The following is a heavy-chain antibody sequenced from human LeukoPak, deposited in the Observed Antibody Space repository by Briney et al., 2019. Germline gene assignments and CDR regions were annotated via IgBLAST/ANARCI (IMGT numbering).Heavy chain of an antibody. CDR2: IKHDGSEK. CDR3: SNIYCNNGVCFYLGS. V-gene: IGHV3-7*01. CDR1: GFTFNNYW. Sequence: GGSLRLSCAASGFTFNNYWMSWLRQAPGKGLQWVANIKHDGSEKYYVDSVKGRFTISRDNAKNSVYLQMNSLRAEDTAMYFCSNIYCNNGVCFYLGSWGQGTLVTVSS. D-gene: IGHD2-8*01. J-gene: IGHJ4*02.